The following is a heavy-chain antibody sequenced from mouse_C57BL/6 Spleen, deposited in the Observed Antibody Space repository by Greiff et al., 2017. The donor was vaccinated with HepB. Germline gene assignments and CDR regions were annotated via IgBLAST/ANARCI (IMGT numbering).Heavy chain of an antibody. CDR2: IDPETGGT. Sequence: LVESGAELVRPGASVTLSCKASGYTFTDYEMHWVKQTPVHGLEWIGAIDPETGGTAYNQKFKGKAILTADKSSSTAYMELRSLTSEDSAVYYCTRAPTTVVGHFDYWGQGTTLTVSS. V-gene: IGHV1-15*01. J-gene: IGHJ2*01. CDR3: TRAPTTVVGHFDY. CDR1: GYTFTDYE. D-gene: IGHD1-1*01.